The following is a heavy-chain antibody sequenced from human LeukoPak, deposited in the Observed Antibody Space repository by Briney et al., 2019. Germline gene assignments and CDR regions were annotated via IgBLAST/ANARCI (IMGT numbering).Heavy chain of an antibody. CDR2: VNHSGYT. J-gene: IGHJ4*02. CDR3: ARMTTGHDF. V-gene: IGHV4-34*01. D-gene: IGHD4-17*01. CDR1: GTSFSSYY. Sequence: SETLSLTCAVSGTSFSSYYWSWIRQPPGKGLEWIGEVNHSGYTNDNPSLKSRVTISVDTSKTQFSLRLRSVTAADTGVYFCARMTTGHDFWGQGTLVTVSS.